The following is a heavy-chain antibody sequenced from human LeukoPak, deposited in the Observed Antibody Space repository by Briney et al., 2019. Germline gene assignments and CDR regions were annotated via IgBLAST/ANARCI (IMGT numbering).Heavy chain of an antibody. CDR3: ARSLILTGYCLDY. Sequence: QSGGSLRLSCAASGFTVSSNYMSWVRQAPGKGLEWVSVIYSGGSTYYADSVKGRFTISRDNSKNTLYLQMNSLRAEDTAVYYCARSLILTGYCLDYWGQGTLVTVSS. CDR1: GFTVSSNY. J-gene: IGHJ4*02. D-gene: IGHD3-9*01. V-gene: IGHV3-66*01. CDR2: IYSGGST.